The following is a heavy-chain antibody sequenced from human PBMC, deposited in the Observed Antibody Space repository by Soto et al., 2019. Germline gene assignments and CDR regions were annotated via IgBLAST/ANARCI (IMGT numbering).Heavy chain of an antibody. CDR3: ARDRKWIQLEYCYGMDV. CDR2: IYHSGST. V-gene: IGHV4-4*02. J-gene: IGHJ6*02. Sequence: QVQLQESGPGLVKPSGTLALICAVSGGSISSSNWWRWVRQPPGKGLVWIREIYHSGSTNYNTSLRRRDNIPVDQPRNQFSLKLSSVTAAETAVYYCARDRKWIQLEYCYGMDVGGQGTTVTVSS. D-gene: IGHD5-18*01. CDR1: GGSISSSNW.